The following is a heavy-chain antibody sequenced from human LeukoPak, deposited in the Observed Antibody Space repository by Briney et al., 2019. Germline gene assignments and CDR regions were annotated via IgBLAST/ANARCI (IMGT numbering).Heavy chain of an antibody. V-gene: IGHV3-21*01. J-gene: IGHJ3*02. CDR1: GFTFSSYS. D-gene: IGHD2-8*01. CDR2: ISSSSSYI. Sequence: PGGSLRLSCAASGFTFSSYSMNWVRQAPREVLEWVSSISSSSSYIYYADSVKGGFTISRDNAKNSLYLQVNSLRAEDTAVYYCARPNLYSTSLDAFDIWGQGTMVTVSS. CDR3: ARPNLYSTSLDAFDI.